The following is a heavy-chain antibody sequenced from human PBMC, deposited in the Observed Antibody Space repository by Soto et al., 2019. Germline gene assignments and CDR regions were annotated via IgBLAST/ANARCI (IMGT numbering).Heavy chain of an antibody. Sequence: QVQLVESGGGVVQPGRSLRLSCAASGFTFSSYGMHWVRQAPGKGLEWVAVISYEGSNKYYADSVKGRFTISRDNSKNTLFLQMNSLRAEDTAVYYCAKIRPRSTIYYYYGMDVWGQGTTVTVSS. CDR2: ISYEGSNK. CDR3: AKIRPRSTIYYYYGMDV. D-gene: IGHD3-10*01. CDR1: GFTFSSYG. J-gene: IGHJ6*02. V-gene: IGHV3-30*18.